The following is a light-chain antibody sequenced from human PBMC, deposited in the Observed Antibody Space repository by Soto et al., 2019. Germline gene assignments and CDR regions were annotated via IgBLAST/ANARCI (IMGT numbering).Light chain of an antibody. V-gene: IGLV1-44*01. J-gene: IGLJ1*01. CDR3: AAWDDSLSGYV. CDR1: SSNIGGNA. Sequence: QSVLTQPPSASGTPGQRVTISCSGSSSNIGGNAVNWYQQLPGTTPKLLIYSNNQRPSGVPDRFSGSKSGTSASLAISGLQSEDEADDYCAAWDDSLSGYVFGTGTKLTVL. CDR2: SNN.